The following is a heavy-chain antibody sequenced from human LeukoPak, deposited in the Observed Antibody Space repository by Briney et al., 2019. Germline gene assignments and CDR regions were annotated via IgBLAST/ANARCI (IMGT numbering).Heavy chain of an antibody. D-gene: IGHD6-19*01. Sequence: GASVKVSCKASGYTFTSYGISWVRQAPGQGLEWMGWISAYNGNTNYAQKLQGRVTMTTDTSTSTAYMELRSLRSDDTAVYYCARDLNPYSSGWADYFDYWGQGTPVTVSS. CDR1: GYTFTSYG. CDR3: ARDLNPYSSGWADYFDY. CDR2: ISAYNGNT. J-gene: IGHJ4*02. V-gene: IGHV1-18*01.